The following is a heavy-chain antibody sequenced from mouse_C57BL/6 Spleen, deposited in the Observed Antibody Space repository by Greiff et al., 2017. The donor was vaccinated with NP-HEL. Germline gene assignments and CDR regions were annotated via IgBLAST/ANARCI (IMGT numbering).Heavy chain of an antibody. CDR2: ISNGGGST. CDR3: ARQDGSSYYYAMDY. Sequence: EVKLVESGGGLVQPGGSLKLSCAASGFTFSDYYMYWVRQTPEKRLEWVAYISNGGGSTYYQDTVKGRFTISRDNAKNTLYLQMSRLKSEDTTMYYCARQDGSSYYYAMDYWGQGTSVTVSS. V-gene: IGHV5-12*01. CDR1: GFTFSDYY. J-gene: IGHJ4*01. D-gene: IGHD1-1*01.